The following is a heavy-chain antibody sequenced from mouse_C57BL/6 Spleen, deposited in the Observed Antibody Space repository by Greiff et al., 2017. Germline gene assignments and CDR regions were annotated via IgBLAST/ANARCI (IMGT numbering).Heavy chain of an antibody. CDR3: ARCTTVVATNFDY. V-gene: IGHV1-80*01. D-gene: IGHD1-1*01. CDR1: GYAFSSYW. CDR2: IYPGDGDT. J-gene: IGHJ2*01. Sequence: QVQLKESGAELVKTGASVKISCKASGYAFSSYWMNWVKQRPGKGLEWIGQIYPGDGDTNYNGKFKGKATLTADKSSSTAYMQLSSLTSEDSAVYFCARCTTVVATNFDYWGQGTTLTVSS.